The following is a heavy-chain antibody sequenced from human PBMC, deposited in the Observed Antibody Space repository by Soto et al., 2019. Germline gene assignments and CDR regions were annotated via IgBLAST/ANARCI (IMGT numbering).Heavy chain of an antibody. CDR3: ARLGIAAPGNPGP. V-gene: IGHV5-10-1*01. CDR1: GYSFTTYW. D-gene: IGHD6-13*01. Sequence: GESLKISCKGSGYSFTTYWISWVRQMPEKGLEWMGRIDPSDSYTNYSPSFQGHVTISADKSISTAYLQWSSLKASDTAMYYCARLGIAAPGNPGPWGQGTLVTVSS. J-gene: IGHJ5*02. CDR2: IDPSDSYT.